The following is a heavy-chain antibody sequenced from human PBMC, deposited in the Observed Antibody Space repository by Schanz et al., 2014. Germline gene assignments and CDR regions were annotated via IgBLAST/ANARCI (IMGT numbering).Heavy chain of an antibody. D-gene: IGHD3-10*01. CDR3: ALREKPYGPFAS. V-gene: IGHV4-30-2*06. J-gene: IGHJ4*02. Sequence: LQLQESGSGLMKPSQTLSLTCAVSGGSISSGGYSWNWIRQSPGKGLEWIGYIYYSGNTYYNPSLKRRVTIPVDRSKNQFSLGLDSVTAADTAVYYCALREKPYGPFASWGQGALVTVSS. CDR2: IYYSGNT. CDR1: GGSISSGGYS.